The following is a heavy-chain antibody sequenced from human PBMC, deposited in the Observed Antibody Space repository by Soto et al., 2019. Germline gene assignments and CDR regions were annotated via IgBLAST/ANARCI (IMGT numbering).Heavy chain of an antibody. CDR1: GGTFSSYA. J-gene: IGHJ1*01. Sequence: QVQLVQSGAEVKKPGSSVKVSYKASGGTFSSYAISWVRQAPGQGLEWMGGIIPIFGTANYAQKFQGRVTITADESTSTAYMELSSLRSADAAVDYCARGISGSYSHFQHWGQGTLVTVSS. D-gene: IGHD1-26*01. V-gene: IGHV1-69*12. CDR2: IIPIFGTA. CDR3: ARGISGSYSHFQH.